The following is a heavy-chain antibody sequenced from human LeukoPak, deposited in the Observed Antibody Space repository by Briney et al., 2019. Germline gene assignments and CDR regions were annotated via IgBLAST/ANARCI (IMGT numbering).Heavy chain of an antibody. D-gene: IGHD6-6*01. J-gene: IGHJ6*02. CDR3: ARPQSIAARPYYYYYGMDV. CDR1: GFTFSSYC. V-gene: IGHV3-7*01. Sequence: GGSPRLSCAASGFTFSSYCMSWVRQAPGKGLEWVASIKEDGSEKYYVDSVKGRFTISRDNAKNSLSLQMNSLRAEDTAVYYCARPQSIAARPYYYYYGMDVWGQGTTVTVSS. CDR2: IKEDGSEK.